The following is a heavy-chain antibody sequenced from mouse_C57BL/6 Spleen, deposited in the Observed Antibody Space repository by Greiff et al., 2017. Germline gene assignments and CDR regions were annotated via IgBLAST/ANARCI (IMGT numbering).Heavy chain of an antibody. CDR3: AICGWLLRGFAY. D-gene: IGHD2-3*01. V-gene: IGHV1-50*01. J-gene: IGHJ3*01. Sequence: QVQLQQPGAELVKPGASVKLSCKASGYTFTSYWMQWVKQRPGQGLEWIGEIDPSDSYINYNQKFKGKATRTVDTSSSTAYMQLSSLTSEDSAVYYCAICGWLLRGFAYWGQGTLVTVSA. CDR1: GYTFTSYW. CDR2: IDPSDSYI.